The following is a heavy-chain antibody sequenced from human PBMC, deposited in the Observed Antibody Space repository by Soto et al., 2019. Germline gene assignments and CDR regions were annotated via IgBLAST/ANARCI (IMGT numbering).Heavy chain of an antibody. J-gene: IGHJ6*02. Sequence: GGSLRLSCAASGFTFSSYAMHWVRQAPGKGLEWVAVISYDGSNKYYADSVKGRFTISRDNSKNTLYLQMNSLRAEDTAVYYCARGRGASSSWYPNYYYGMDVWGQGTTVTVSS. D-gene: IGHD6-13*01. CDR2: ISYDGSNK. CDR3: ARGRGASSSWYPNYYYGMDV. V-gene: IGHV3-30-3*01. CDR1: GFTFSSYA.